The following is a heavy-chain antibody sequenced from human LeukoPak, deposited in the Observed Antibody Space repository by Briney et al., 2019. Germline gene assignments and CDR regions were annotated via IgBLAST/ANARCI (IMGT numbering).Heavy chain of an antibody. CDR2: FVPEDGET. Sequence: ASVNDSRKVSLYTLSELSMYGVRPAPGKGVEWMGGFVPEDGETIYAQMFQGRVTMTEDTSTDTAYMELSSLRSEDTAVYYCATDLTFSAAGWGQGTLVTVSS. D-gene: IGHD3-10*01. CDR3: ATDLTFSAAG. J-gene: IGHJ4*02. V-gene: IGHV1-24*01. CDR1: LYTLSELS.